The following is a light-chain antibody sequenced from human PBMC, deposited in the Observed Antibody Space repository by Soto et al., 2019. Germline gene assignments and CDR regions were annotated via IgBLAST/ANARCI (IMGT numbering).Light chain of an antibody. J-gene: IGLJ2*01. CDR1: SSDVGGYNY. CDR3: SSYTGSGTLV. Sequence: QSALSQPASVSGSPGQSITISCIGTSSDVGGYNYVSWYQQHPGKAPKVMIYDVSNRPSGVSNRFSGSKSGNTASLTISGLQAEDEADYYCSSYTGSGTLVFGGGTKLTVL. V-gene: IGLV2-14*01. CDR2: DVS.